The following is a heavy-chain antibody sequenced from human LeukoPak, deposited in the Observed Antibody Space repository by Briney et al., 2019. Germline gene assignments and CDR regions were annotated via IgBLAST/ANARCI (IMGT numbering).Heavy chain of an antibody. Sequence: SGTLSLTCAVSGGSISNNNWWSWVRQPPGMGLEWIGEIYHGGSTNYNPSLKSRVTMSVDRSKNQFSLKLSSVTVADTAVYYCARGEERGSGTVHFDYWGQGTLVTVSS. V-gene: IGHV4-4*02. J-gene: IGHJ4*02. D-gene: IGHD3-10*01. CDR1: GGSISNNNW. CDR3: ARGEERGSGTVHFDY. CDR2: IYHGGST.